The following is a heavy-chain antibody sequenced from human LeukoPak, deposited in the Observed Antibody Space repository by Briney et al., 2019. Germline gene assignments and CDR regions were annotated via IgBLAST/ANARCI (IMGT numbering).Heavy chain of an antibody. J-gene: IGHJ4*02. CDR2: IYYSGST. V-gene: IGHV4-39*01. CDR3: VRRRGTNREYYFDS. D-gene: IGHD3-16*01. CDR1: GGSISISNYY. Sequence: SGTLSLTCTVSGGSISISNYYWGWIRQPPGKGLEWIGTIYYSGSTSYSPSLKSRVTISVDTSKNQFSLKLSSVTAADTAVYYCVRRRGTNREYYFDSWGQGTLVTVSS.